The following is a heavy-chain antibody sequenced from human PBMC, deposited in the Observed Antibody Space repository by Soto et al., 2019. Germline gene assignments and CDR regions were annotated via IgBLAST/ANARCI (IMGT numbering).Heavy chain of an antibody. D-gene: IGHD5-12*01. CDR3: AKDLVATIFGSSPAGYYYGMDV. CDR1: GFTFSSYA. V-gene: IGHV3-23*01. Sequence: GGSLRLSCAASGFTFSSYAMSWVRQAPGKGLERVSAISGSGGSTYYAASVKGRFTISRDNSKNPLYLQMNSLRDEDTAVYYWAKDLVATIFGSSPAGYYYGMDVWGQGTTVTVSS. J-gene: IGHJ6*02. CDR2: ISGSGGST.